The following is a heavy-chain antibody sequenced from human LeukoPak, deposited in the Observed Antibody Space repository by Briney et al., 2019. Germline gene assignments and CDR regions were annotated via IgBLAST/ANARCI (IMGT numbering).Heavy chain of an antibody. V-gene: IGHV4-59*12. D-gene: IGHD3-10*01. CDR3: ARALGYYGSGTPYFDY. CDR1: GDSISSYY. CDR2: MYHSGST. J-gene: IGHJ4*02. Sequence: PSETLSLTCTVSGDSISSYYWSWIRQPPGKGLEWIGYMYHSGSTYYNPSLRSRVTISVDRSKNQFSLKLNSVTAADTAVYCCARALGYYGSGTPYFDYWGQGALVIVSS.